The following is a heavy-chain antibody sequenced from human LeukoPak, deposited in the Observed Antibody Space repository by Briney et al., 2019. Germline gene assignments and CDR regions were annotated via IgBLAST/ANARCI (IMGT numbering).Heavy chain of an antibody. V-gene: IGHV3-74*01. CDR3: VRDFRSADY. CDR2: ICPDGPVT. CDR1: GFTLSIYC. J-gene: IGHJ4*02. Sequence: GGSLRLSCAASGFTLSIYCMHWVRQAPGKGPMWVSRICPDGPVTNYADSVKARFSISRDNARSTVYLQMNSLRAEDTAIYYCVRDFRSADYWGQGTLVTVPS.